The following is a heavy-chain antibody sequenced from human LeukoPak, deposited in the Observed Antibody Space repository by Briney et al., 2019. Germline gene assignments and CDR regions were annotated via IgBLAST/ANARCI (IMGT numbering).Heavy chain of an antibody. D-gene: IGHD6-13*01. Sequence: GGSLRLSCAASGFSFSSYGMYWVRQAPGKGLVWVSRLIRGGHSTHSADSVKGRFTISRDNAKNTLYLQMNSLRAEDTAFYYCARVGIAADQGRRRFNWFDPWGEGTLVT. CDR2: LIRGGHST. CDR3: ARVGIAADQGRRRFNWFDP. CDR1: GFSFSSYG. J-gene: IGHJ5*02. V-gene: IGHV3-74*01.